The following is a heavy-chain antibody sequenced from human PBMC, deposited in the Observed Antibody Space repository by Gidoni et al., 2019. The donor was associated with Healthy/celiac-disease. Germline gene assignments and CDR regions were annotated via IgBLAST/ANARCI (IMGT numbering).Heavy chain of an antibody. V-gene: IGHV3-21*01. CDR1: GFTFSSYS. Sequence: EVQLVESGGGLVKHGGALRLSCAASGFTFSSYSMNWVRQAPGKGLEWVSSISSSSSYIYYADSVKGRFTISRDNAKNSLYLQMNSLRAEDTAVYYCARGGSGYDLWTPHYWGQGTLVTVSS. CDR2: ISSSSSYI. D-gene: IGHD5-12*01. J-gene: IGHJ4*02. CDR3: ARGGSGYDLWTPHY.